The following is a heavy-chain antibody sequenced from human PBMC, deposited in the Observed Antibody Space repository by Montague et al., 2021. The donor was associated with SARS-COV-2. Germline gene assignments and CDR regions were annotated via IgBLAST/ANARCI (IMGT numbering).Heavy chain of an antibody. CDR2: ISHGGGT. CDR1: GGSFSSY. J-gene: IGHJ6*02. CDR3: ASHCGGRCYFGMDV. D-gene: IGHD2-21*01. Sequence: SETRSLTCDVYGGSFSSYWSWIRQPPGRGLEWVGQISHGGGTNYNPSLKSRVTISVDTSKNQVSLELSSVTAADTAVYYCASHCGGRCYFGMDVWGQGTTVTFSS. V-gene: IGHV4-34*01.